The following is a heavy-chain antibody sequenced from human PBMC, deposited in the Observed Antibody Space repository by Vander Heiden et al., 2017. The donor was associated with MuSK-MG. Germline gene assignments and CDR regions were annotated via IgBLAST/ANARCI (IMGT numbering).Heavy chain of an antibody. CDR2: MNPNSGNT. CDR3: ARWVRRWHAGHGMDV. V-gene: IGHV1-8*01. D-gene: IGHD3-10*01. J-gene: IGHJ6*02. CDR1: GYTFTSYD. Sequence: QVQLVQSGAEVKKPGASVKVSCKASGYTFTSYDINWVRQATGQGLEWMGWMNPNSGNTGYAQKGQGRVTMTRNTSISTAYMELSRLRSEDTAVYYCARWVRRWHAGHGMDVWGQGTTVTVYS.